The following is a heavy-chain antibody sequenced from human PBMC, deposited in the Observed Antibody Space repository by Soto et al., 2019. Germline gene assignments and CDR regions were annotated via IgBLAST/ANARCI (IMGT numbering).Heavy chain of an antibody. CDR3: ATRINYYDSSIFDY. Sequence: SVKVSCKASVGTFSSYAISWVRQAPGQGLEWMGGIVPIFGTANYAQKFQGRVTITADKSTSTAYMELSSLRSEDTAVYYCATRINYYDSSIFDYWGQGHLVTVSS. CDR2: IVPIFGTA. CDR1: VGTFSSYA. V-gene: IGHV1-69*06. J-gene: IGHJ4*02. D-gene: IGHD3-22*01.